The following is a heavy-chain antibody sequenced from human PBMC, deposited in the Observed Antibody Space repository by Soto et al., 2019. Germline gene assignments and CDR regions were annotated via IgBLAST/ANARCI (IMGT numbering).Heavy chain of an antibody. CDR1: GYTFTSYG. V-gene: IGHV1-18*01. CDR2: ISAYNGNT. Sequence: GSVKVSCKASGYTFTSYGISWVRQAPGQGREWMGWISAYNGNTNYAQKLQGRVTMTTDTSTSTASMELRSLRSDDAAVYYCARDGKRNFTNGVCYINWFDPWGQGTLVTVSS. CDR3: ARDGKRNFTNGVCYINWFDP. D-gene: IGHD2-8*01. J-gene: IGHJ5*02.